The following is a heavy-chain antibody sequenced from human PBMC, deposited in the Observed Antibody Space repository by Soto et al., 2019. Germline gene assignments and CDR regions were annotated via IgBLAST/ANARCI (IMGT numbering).Heavy chain of an antibody. CDR3: ATQEVGGSYVYTFDP. CDR1: GGSITSSSYY. Sequence: SEARSLTRTGSGGSITSSSYYGGWVRQPPGKGLEWIGSIYYSGSTYYNPSLKSRVTISVDTSKNQFSLKLSSVTAADTAVYYCATQEVGGSYVYTFDPWGQGTLVTVS. CDR2: IYYSGST. D-gene: IGHD1-26*01. J-gene: IGHJ5*02. V-gene: IGHV4-39*01.